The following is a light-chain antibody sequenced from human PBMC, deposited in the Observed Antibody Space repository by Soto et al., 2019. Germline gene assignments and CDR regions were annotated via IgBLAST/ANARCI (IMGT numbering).Light chain of an antibody. V-gene: IGKV1-5*01. CDR1: QSISSW. CDR3: QQYNSYHT. J-gene: IGKJ2*01. Sequence: DIQMTQSPSTLSASVGDRVTITCRASQSISSWLAWYQQKPGKAPKLLIYDASSLESGVPSRFSGSGSVTEFTLTISSLQPDDFATYYCQQYNSYHTFGQGTKLEIK. CDR2: DAS.